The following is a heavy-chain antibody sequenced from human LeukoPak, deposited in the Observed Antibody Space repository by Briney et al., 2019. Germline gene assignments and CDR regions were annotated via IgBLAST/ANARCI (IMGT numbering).Heavy chain of an antibody. V-gene: IGHV4-59*08. Sequence: SETLSLTCTVPGGSISSYYWSWIRQPPGKGLEWIGYIYYSGSTNYNPSLKSRVTISVDTSKNQFSLKLSSATAADTAVYYCARSGYYYGMDVWGQGTTVTVSS. CDR1: GGSISSYY. J-gene: IGHJ6*02. CDR2: IYYSGST. CDR3: ARSGYYYGMDV.